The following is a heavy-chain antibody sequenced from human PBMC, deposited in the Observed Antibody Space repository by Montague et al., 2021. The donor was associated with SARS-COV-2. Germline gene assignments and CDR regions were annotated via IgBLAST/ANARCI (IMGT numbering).Heavy chain of an antibody. D-gene: IGHD3-16*01. CDR1: GFTFSDFH. CDR3: ARGLRYHHYVMDV. CDR2: ISSGSSST. V-gene: IGHV3-11*05. Sequence: SLRLSCAASGFTFSDFHMSGLRQAPGTGLEWVSYISSGSSSTKFADSVKGRFTISRDNAKNSLYLQMNSLRVEDTAVYYCARGLRYHHYVMDVWGQGTTVTVSS. J-gene: IGHJ6*02.